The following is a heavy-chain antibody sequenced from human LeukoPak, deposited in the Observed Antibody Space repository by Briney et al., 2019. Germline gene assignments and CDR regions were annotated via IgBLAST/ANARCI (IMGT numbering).Heavy chain of an antibody. Sequence: GGSLRLSCAASGFTFNDYGMHWVRQAPGKGLEWVSGISWNSGSIGYADSVKGRFTISRDNAKNSLYLQMNSLRAEDTALYYCAKDGSGSYVANRFDPWGQGTLVTVSS. D-gene: IGHD3-10*01. CDR3: AKDGSGSYVANRFDP. CDR1: GFTFNDYG. J-gene: IGHJ5*02. V-gene: IGHV3-9*01. CDR2: ISWNSGSI.